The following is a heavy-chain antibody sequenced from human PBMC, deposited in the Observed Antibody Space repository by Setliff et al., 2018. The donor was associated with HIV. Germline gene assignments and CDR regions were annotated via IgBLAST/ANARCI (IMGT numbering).Heavy chain of an antibody. CDR2: ITAGGTT. D-gene: IGHD1-1*01. V-gene: IGHV3-53*01. Sequence: PSETLSLTCTVSGGSIGGFYWNWVRQAPGKGLEWVSIITAGGTTYYADSVKGRFSISRDDSISVAYLHMNSLRTEDTAVYYCARVNKSGKQLYYYYMDVWGKGTTVTVSS. CDR1: GGSIGGFY. J-gene: IGHJ6*03. CDR3: ARVNKSGKQLYYYYMDV.